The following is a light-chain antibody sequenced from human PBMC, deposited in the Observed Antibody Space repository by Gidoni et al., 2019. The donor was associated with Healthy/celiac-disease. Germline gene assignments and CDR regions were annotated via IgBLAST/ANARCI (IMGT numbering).Light chain of an antibody. J-gene: IGKJ4*01. CDR1: QSVSSN. V-gene: IGKV3-15*01. Sequence: EIVMTQSPATLSVSPGVRATLSCRASQSVSSNLAWYQQKPGQSPRLLIYGASTRATGIPARFSGSGSGTEFTLTISSLQSEDFAVYYCQQDNNWPLTFGGGTKVEIK. CDR2: GAS. CDR3: QQDNNWPLT.